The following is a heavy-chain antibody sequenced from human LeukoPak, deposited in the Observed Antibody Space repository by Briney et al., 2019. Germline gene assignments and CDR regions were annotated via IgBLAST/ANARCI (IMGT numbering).Heavy chain of an antibody. CDR1: GFTFSSYG. J-gene: IGHJ4*02. CDR2: ISYDGSNK. Sequence: PGESLRLSCAASGFTFSSYGMHWVRQAPGKGLEWGAVISYDGSNKYYADSVKGRFTISRDNSKNTLYLQMNSLRAEDTAVYYCAKGLAWIQLSEFDYWGQGTLVTVSS. V-gene: IGHV3-30*18. D-gene: IGHD5-18*01. CDR3: AKGLAWIQLSEFDY.